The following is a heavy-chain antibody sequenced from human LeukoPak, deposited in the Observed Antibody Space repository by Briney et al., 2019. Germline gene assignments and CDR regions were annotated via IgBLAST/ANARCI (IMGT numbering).Heavy chain of an antibody. CDR1: GVSISRYY. D-gene: IGHD1-26*01. Sequence: PSETLSLTCNVSGVSISRYYWSWIRQPPGKGLEWIGYIFYSGTTNYNPSLKGRVTISVDTSKNHFSLNLSSVTAADTAFYYCARYIVSYPHDAFDIWGQGTMVTVSS. CDR3: ARYIVSYPHDAFDI. J-gene: IGHJ3*02. CDR2: IFYSGTT. V-gene: IGHV4-59*01.